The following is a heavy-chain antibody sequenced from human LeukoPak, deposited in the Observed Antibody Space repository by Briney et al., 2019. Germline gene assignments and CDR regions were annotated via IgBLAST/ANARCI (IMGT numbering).Heavy chain of an antibody. J-gene: IGHJ4*02. CDR2: INPDSGGT. Sequence: GTSVKVSCKASGYTFTGYYMHWVRQAPGQGLEWMGWINPDSGGTNFAQKFQGRVTMTRDTSISTAYMELSRLRSDDTAVYYCGRDFRDSLDYWGQGTLVTVSS. CDR3: GRDFRDSLDY. CDR1: GYTFTGYY. V-gene: IGHV1-2*02.